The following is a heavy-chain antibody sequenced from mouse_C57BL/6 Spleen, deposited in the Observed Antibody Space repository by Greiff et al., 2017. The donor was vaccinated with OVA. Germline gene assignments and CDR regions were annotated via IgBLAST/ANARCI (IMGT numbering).Heavy chain of an antibody. J-gene: IGHJ3*01. CDR1: GYTFTSYW. CDR3: AKDENYYGSSIWFAY. Sequence: QVQLKQPGAELVRPGTSVKLSCKASGYTFTSYWMHWVKQRPGQGLEWIGVIDPSDSYTNYNQKFKGKATLTVDTSSSTAYMQLSSLTSEDSAVYYCAKDENYYGSSIWFAYWGQGTLVTVSA. CDR2: IDPSDSYT. V-gene: IGHV1-59*01. D-gene: IGHD1-1*01.